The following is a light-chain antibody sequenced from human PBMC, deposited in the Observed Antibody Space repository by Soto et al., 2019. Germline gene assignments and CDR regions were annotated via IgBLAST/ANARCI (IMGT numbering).Light chain of an antibody. CDR2: GNS. V-gene: IGLV1-40*01. CDR1: SSNIGAGYD. Sequence: QSLLTEPPSVSWAPGQRVTISCTGSSSNIGAGYDVHWYQQLPGTAPKLLIYGNSNRPSGVPDRFSGSKSGTSASLAITGLQAEDEADYYCQSYDSSLSVYVFGTGTKVTVL. CDR3: QSYDSSLSVYV. J-gene: IGLJ1*01.